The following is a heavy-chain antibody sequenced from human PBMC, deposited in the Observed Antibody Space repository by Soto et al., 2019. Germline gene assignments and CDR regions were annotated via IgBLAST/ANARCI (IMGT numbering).Heavy chain of an antibody. D-gene: IGHD6-13*01. V-gene: IGHV3-53*02. CDR2: IYSGGST. J-gene: IGHJ4*02. Sequence: EVQLVETGGGLIQPGGSLRLSCAASGFTVSSNYMSWVRQAPGKGLEWVSVIYSGGSTYYADSVKGRFTISRDNSKNTLYLQMNSLRAEDTAVYYCARGSYSSSWLPTGFDYWGQGTLVTVSS. CDR3: ARGSYSSSWLPTGFDY. CDR1: GFTVSSNY.